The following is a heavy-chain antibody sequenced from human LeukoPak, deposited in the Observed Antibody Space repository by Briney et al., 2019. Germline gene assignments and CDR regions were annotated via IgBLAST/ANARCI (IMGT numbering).Heavy chain of an antibody. J-gene: IGHJ4*02. Sequence: GGSLRLSCAASGFTFSSNEMNWVRPAPGRGLEWVSYISSSGSTIYYADSVKGRFTISRDNAKNPLYLQMNSLRAEGTAVYYCAGPKLDYWGQGTLVTVSS. CDR3: AGPKLDY. CDR2: ISSSGSTI. V-gene: IGHV3-48*03. CDR1: GFTFSSNE.